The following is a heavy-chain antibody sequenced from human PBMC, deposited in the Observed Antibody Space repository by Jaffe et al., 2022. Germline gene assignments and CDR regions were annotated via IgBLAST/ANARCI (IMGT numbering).Heavy chain of an antibody. Sequence: QVTLKESGPVLVKPTETLTLTCTVSGFSLSNARMGVSWIRQPPGKALEWLAHIFSNDEKSYSTSLKSRLTISKDTSKSQVVLTMTNMDPVDTATYYCARTLSIRYFDWFGPALFDYWGQGTLVTVSS. CDR1: GFSLSNARMG. J-gene: IGHJ4*02. CDR2: IFSNDEK. CDR3: ARTLSIRYFDWFGPALFDY. D-gene: IGHD3-9*01. V-gene: IGHV2-26*01.